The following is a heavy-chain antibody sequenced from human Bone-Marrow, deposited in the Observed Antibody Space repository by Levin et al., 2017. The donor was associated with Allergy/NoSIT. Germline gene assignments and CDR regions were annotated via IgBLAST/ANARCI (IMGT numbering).Heavy chain of an antibody. Sequence: GGSLRLSCAASGFTFSSYGMHWVRQAPGKGLEWVAVISYDGSNKYYADSVKGRFTISRDNSKNTLYLQMNSLRAEDTAVYYCAKVLMTGTNYYYGMDVWGQGTTVTVSS. CDR3: AKVLMTGTNYYYGMDV. CDR1: GFTFSSYG. V-gene: IGHV3-30*18. J-gene: IGHJ6*02. CDR2: ISYDGSNK. D-gene: IGHD1-7*01.